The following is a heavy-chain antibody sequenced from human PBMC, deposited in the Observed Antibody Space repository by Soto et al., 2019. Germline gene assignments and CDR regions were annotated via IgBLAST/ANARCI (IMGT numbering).Heavy chain of an antibody. CDR2: ISSSGGTT. J-gene: IGHJ4*02. Sequence: GGSLRLSCTASGFTFSNSAMSWVRQAPGKGLEWVSAISSSGGTTYYADSVKGRFTISRDNSKDTLYLQMNSLRAEDTAVYYCSGDDSDWFXNWGRGTLVTVSS. CDR1: GFTFSNSA. V-gene: IGHV3-23*01. D-gene: IGHD3-9*01. CDR3: SGDDSDWFXN.